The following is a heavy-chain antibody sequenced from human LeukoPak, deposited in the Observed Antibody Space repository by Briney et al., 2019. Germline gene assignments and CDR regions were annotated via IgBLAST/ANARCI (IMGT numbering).Heavy chain of an antibody. CDR3: ARQGYYYDSSGYQLYYFDY. CDR2: IYYSGST. J-gene: IGHJ4*02. Sequence: PSETLSLTCTVSGGSISSSSYYWGWIRQPPGKGLEWIGRIYYSGSTYYNPSLKSRVTISVDTSKNQFSLKLSSVTAADTAVYYCARQGYYYDSSGYQLYYFDYWGQGTLVTVSS. V-gene: IGHV4-39*01. CDR1: GGSISSSSYY. D-gene: IGHD3-22*01.